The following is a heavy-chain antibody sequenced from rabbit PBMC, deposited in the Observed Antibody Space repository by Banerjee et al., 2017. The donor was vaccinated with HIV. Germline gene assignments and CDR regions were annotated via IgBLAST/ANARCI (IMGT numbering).Heavy chain of an antibody. CDR2: IVAGKGNT. CDR3: ARDAYAGDGDLFFDL. Sequence: QQLEESGGGLVQPEGSLTLSCKASGFDFSSYWMSWVRQAPGKGLEWIGIIVAGKGNTYYASWVNGRFTISSHYAQNTLYLQLNSLTAADTATYFCARDAYAGDGDLFFDLWGPGTLVTVS. V-gene: IGHV1S7*01. J-gene: IGHJ4*01. D-gene: IGHD4-2*01. CDR1: GFDFSSYW.